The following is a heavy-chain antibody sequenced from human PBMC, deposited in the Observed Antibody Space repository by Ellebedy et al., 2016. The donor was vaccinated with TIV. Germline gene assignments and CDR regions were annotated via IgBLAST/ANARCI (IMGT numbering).Heavy chain of an antibody. CDR3: ARIGGQMRGTSWFSP. V-gene: IGHV4-39*01. J-gene: IGHJ5*02. CDR2: IYHTGDT. CDR1: GASISNNDFY. Sequence: SETLSLTXTVSGASISNNDFYWGWVRQPPGMALEWIAIIYHTGDTSYNPSLKSRVSMSVDTSRNQFSVRLRSVTATDTAVYYCARIGGQMRGTSWFSPWGQGIRVTVSS. D-gene: IGHD3-16*01.